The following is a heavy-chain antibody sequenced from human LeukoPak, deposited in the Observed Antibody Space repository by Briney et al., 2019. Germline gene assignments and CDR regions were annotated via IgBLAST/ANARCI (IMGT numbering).Heavy chain of an antibody. V-gene: IGHV4-4*07. CDR1: GGSTSSYY. Sequence: SETLSLTCTVSGGSTSSYYWSWIRQSAGKGLEWIGRIYVSGSTTYNPSLKSRVTISVDTSKNQFSLKLSSVTAADTAVYYCARWYDILTGYYGDYWGQGTLVTVSS. CDR2: IYVSGST. CDR3: ARWYDILTGYYGDY. J-gene: IGHJ4*02. D-gene: IGHD3-9*01.